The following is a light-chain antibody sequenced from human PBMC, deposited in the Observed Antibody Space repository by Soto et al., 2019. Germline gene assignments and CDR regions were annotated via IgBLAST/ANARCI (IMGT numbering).Light chain of an antibody. J-gene: IGKJ2*01. CDR1: QSVSSSY. CDR3: QQYGSSPPYT. CDR2: GAS. V-gene: IGKV3-20*01. Sequence: EIVWTQSPGTLSLSPGERATLSCRASQSVSSSYLAWYQQKPGQAPRLLIYGASSSATGIPDRFSGSGSGPDFTLTISRLEPEDFAVYYCQQYGSSPPYTFGQGTKLEIK.